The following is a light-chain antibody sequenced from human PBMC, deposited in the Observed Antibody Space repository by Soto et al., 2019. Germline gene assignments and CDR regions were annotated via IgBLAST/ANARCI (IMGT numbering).Light chain of an antibody. CDR3: QSSDSGLSAVL. J-gene: IGLJ2*01. V-gene: IGLV1-40*01. CDR1: GSNIGAGYE. Sequence: QSVLAQPPSVSGAPGQSVTISCTGSGSNIGAGYEVHWYQQLPGRAPKLLIYANSDRPSGVPDRFFGSKSGTSASLAITRLQAEDEAEYYCQSSDSGLSAVLFGGGTKVTVL. CDR2: ANS.